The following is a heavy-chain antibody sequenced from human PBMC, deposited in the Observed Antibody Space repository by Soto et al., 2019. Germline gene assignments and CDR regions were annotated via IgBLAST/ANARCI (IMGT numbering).Heavy chain of an antibody. J-gene: IGHJ6*02. CDR1: KFTITSYW. Sequence: EVQLVESGGGLVQPGGSVRLSCAASKFTITSYWMHWVRQAPGKGLVWVSRINRDGSSISYADAVKGRFTISRDNAQNTLYLQMNSLRVEATAVYYCAREVSHGYVLRGMDVWGQGTTVTVFS. CDR3: AREVSHGYVLRGMDV. V-gene: IGHV3-74*01. D-gene: IGHD5-18*01. CDR2: INRDGSSI.